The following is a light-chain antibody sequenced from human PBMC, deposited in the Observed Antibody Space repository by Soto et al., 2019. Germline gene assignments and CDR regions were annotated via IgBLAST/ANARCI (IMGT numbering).Light chain of an antibody. CDR1: RSYVGDYKY. CDR2: EVS. Sequence: QSALTQPASVSGSPGQSITISCTGTRSYVGDYKYVSWYQQHPGEGPKLMIYEVSNRPSGVSFRFSGSKSGNTASLTISGLQAEDEAHYYCSSYTSSNTVIFGGGTKVTVL. J-gene: IGLJ2*01. CDR3: SSYTSSNTVI. V-gene: IGLV2-14*01.